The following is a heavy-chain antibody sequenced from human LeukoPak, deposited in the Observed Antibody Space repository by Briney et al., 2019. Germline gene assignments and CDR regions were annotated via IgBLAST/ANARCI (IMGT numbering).Heavy chain of an antibody. CDR2: IYYSGST. D-gene: IGHD3-22*01. V-gene: IGHV4-61*01. CDR1: GGSISSGSYY. J-gene: IGHJ5*02. Sequence: SETLSLTCTVSGGSISSGSYYWSWIRQPPGKGLEWIGYIYYSGSTNYNPSLKSRVTISVDTSKNQFSLKLSSVTVADTAVYYCARDLKDVYDSSGSQAWFDPWGQGTLVTVSS. CDR3: ARDLKDVYDSSGSQAWFDP.